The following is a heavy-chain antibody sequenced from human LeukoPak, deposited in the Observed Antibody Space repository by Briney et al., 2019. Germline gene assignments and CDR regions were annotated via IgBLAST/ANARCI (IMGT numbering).Heavy chain of an antibody. D-gene: IGHD3-22*01. V-gene: IGHV4-61*02. J-gene: IGHJ3*02. CDR3: ARGPYSYDSSGAFDI. CDR1: GASINSGSYY. CDR2: IYSSGST. Sequence: PSETLSLTCTVSGASINSGSYYWSWIRQPAGKGLEWIGLIYSSGSTSYNPPLKSRVTMSVDTSKKQFSLRLSSVTAADTAVYFCARGPYSYDSSGAFDIWGQGTMVTVSS.